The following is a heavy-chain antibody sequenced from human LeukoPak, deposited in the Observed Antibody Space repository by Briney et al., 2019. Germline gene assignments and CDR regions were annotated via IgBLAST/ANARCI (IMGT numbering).Heavy chain of an antibody. CDR1: GGSLSSDY. D-gene: IGHD1-14*01. J-gene: IGHJ6*03. CDR2: VSYSGST. V-gene: IGHV4-59*01. Sequence: SETLSLTCTASGGSLSSDYWSWIRQPPGKGLEWIGYVSYSGSTNYNPSLNSRLTISLDTSKTRFSLKLSSVTAADTAKYFCARYIRGPDYYIDVWGRGTTVTVS. CDR3: ARYIRGPDYYIDV.